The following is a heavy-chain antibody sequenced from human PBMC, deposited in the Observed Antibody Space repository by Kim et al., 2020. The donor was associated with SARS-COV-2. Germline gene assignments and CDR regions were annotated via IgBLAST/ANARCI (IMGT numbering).Heavy chain of an antibody. Sequence: VKGRFTISRDNSKTTLYLQISSLRAEETAVYYCAKDGICRGPTGSNWFDPWGQGTLVTVSS. J-gene: IGHJ5*02. D-gene: IGHD3-10*01. V-gene: IGHV3-30*02. CDR3: AKDGICRGPTGSNWFDP.